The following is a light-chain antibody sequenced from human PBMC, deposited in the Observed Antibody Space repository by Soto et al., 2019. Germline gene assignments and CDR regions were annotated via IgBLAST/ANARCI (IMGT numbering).Light chain of an antibody. CDR3: QQRSIWPPA. CDR1: QSVSSY. J-gene: IGKJ4*01. V-gene: IGKV3-11*01. CDR2: DAS. Sequence: EIVLTQSPATLSLSPGERATLSCRASQSVSSYLAWYQQRPGQAPRLLIHDASKRATGIPARFSGSGSGTDFTLTISSLEPEDFEVYYCQQRSIWPPAFGGGTKVEIK.